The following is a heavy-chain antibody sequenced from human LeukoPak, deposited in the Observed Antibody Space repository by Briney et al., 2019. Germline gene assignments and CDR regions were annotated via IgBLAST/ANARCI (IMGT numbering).Heavy chain of an antibody. CDR3: ARERPGIFPYWFDP. CDR1: GGSISSYY. D-gene: IGHD6-13*01. J-gene: IGHJ5*02. CDR2: IFTSGST. Sequence: SETLSLTCTVSGGSISSYYWSWVRQPAGKGLEWIGRIFTSGSTNYNPSLKSRVTMSVDTSKNQFSLKLSSVTAADTAVYYCARERPGIFPYWFDPWGQGTLVTVSS. V-gene: IGHV4-4*07.